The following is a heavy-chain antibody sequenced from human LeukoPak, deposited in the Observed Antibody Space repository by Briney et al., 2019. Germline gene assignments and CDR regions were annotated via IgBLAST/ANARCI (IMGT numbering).Heavy chain of an antibody. D-gene: IGHD6-13*01. Sequence: ASVKVSCKASGYTFTSYGISWVRQAPGQGLEWMGWISAYNGNTNYAQKLQGRVTMTTDTSTSTAYMELRSLRSDDTAVYYCARDPGPGIAAAGIDYWGQGTLVTVSS. CDR3: ARDPGPGIAAAGIDY. J-gene: IGHJ4*02. CDR2: ISAYNGNT. CDR1: GYTFTSYG. V-gene: IGHV1-18*01.